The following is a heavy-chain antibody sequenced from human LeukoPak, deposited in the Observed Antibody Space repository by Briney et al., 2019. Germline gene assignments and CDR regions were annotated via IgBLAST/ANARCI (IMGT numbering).Heavy chain of an antibody. J-gene: IGHJ5*02. CDR3: ARGSELGINWFDP. Sequence: PSETLSLTCAVYGGSFSGYYWSWIRQPPGKGLEWIGETNHSGSTNYNPSLKSRVTISVDTSKNQFSLKLSSVTAADTAVYYCARGSELGINWFDPWGQGTLVTVSS. CDR1: GGSFSGYY. CDR2: TNHSGST. D-gene: IGHD7-27*01. V-gene: IGHV4-34*01.